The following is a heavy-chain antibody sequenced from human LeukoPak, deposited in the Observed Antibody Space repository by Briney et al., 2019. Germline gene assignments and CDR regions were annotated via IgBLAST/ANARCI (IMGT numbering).Heavy chain of an antibody. Sequence: GGSLRLSCTASGFTFGDYAMSWVRQAPGKGLEWVGFIRSKAYGRTTEYAASVKGRFTISRDDSKSIAYLQMNSLKTEDTAVYYCTRVLAAGYFQHWGQGTLVTVSS. V-gene: IGHV3-49*04. J-gene: IGHJ1*01. CDR1: GFTFGDYA. CDR2: IRSKAYGRTT. CDR3: TRVLAAGYFQH. D-gene: IGHD2/OR15-2a*01.